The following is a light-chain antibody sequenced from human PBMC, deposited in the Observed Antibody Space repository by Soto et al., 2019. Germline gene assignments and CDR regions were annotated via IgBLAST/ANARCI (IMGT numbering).Light chain of an antibody. CDR1: QSVSSN. CDR3: QQYNNWPPWT. J-gene: IGKJ1*01. Sequence: EIVMTQSPATLSVSPGERATLSCRASQSVSSNLAGYQQKRGQAPRLRIYGASTRATGLPARFNGSGSGTELTLTISSLQSEDFDVYYWQQYNNWPPWTFGQGTTVAIQ. V-gene: IGKV3-15*01. CDR2: GAS.